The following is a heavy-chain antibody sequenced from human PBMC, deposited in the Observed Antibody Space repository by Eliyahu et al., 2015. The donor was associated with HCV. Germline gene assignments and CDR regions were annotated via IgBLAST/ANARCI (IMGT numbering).Heavy chain of an antibody. J-gene: IGHJ3*01. CDR3: ARVSSDAFDL. Sequence: QVQLQESGPGLVKSSETLSLTCSASSGSLGGPYYWSWIRQSPGKGLEWIGYSYWDKTDYNPSLKGRATISADISKNQFSLTVTSVTAADTAVYYCARVSSDAFDLWGQGAMVTVSS. CDR2: SYWDKT. CDR1: SGSLGGPYY. V-gene: IGHV4-61*01.